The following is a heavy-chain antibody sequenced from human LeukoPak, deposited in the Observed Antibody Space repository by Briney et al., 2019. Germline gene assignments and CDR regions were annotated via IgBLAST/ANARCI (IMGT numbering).Heavy chain of an antibody. CDR3: ATLNYDFWSGYYVFDY. CDR2: MNPNSGNT. Sequence: ASVKVSCKASGYTFTSYDINWVRQATGQGLEWMGWMNPNSGNTGYAQKFQGRVTITRNTSISTAYMELSSLRSEDTAVYYCATLNYDFWSGYYVFDYWGQGTLVTVSS. J-gene: IGHJ4*02. V-gene: IGHV1-8*03. CDR1: GYTFTSYD. D-gene: IGHD3-3*01.